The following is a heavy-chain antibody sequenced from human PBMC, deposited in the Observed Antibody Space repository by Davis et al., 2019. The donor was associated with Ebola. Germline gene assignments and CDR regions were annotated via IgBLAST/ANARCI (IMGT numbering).Heavy chain of an antibody. CDR3: SRGPGYSYGRGEFEY. J-gene: IGHJ4*02. CDR2: IYYSGST. Sequence: SETLSLTCTVSGGSISSYYWSWIRQPPGKGLEWIGYIYYSGSTNYNPSLKRRVTISVDTSKNQFSLKLRSVTAADTAVYYCSRGPGYSYGRGEFEYWGQGTLVTVSS. D-gene: IGHD5-18*01. V-gene: IGHV4-59*12. CDR1: GGSISSYY.